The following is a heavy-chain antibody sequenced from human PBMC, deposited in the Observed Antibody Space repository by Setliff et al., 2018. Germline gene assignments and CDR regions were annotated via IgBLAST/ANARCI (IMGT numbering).Heavy chain of an antibody. D-gene: IGHD6-19*01. CDR1: GFTFSSYS. J-gene: IGHJ3*02. CDR3: ARGTGNPGLGYAFDI. Sequence: GESLKISCAASGFTFSSYSMNWVRQAPGKGLEWVSYISSSSSTIYYADSVKGRFTISRDNAKNSLYLQMNSLRAEDTAVYYRARGTGNPGLGYAFDIWGQGTMVTVSS. CDR2: ISSSSSTI. V-gene: IGHV3-48*01.